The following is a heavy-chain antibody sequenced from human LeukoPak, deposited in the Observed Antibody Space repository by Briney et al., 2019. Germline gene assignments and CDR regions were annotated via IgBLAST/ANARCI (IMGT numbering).Heavy chain of an antibody. D-gene: IGHD1-26*01. Sequence: PSETLSLTCTVSGGSISSGDYYWSWIRQPPGKGLEWIGYIYYSGSTYYNPSLKSRVTISLDTSKNQFSLRLNSVTAADTAVYYCARGVLRYYYFDYWGQGTLVTVSS. CDR3: ARGVLRYYYFDY. J-gene: IGHJ4*02. CDR1: GGSISSGDYY. V-gene: IGHV4-30-4*01. CDR2: IYYSGST.